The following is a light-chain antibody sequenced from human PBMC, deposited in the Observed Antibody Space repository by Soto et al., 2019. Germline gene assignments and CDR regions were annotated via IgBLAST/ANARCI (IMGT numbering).Light chain of an antibody. Sequence: EILLTQSPGTLSLSPGERATLSCRAGQRISSTFLAWYQQKPGQAPRLLIYGASSRATGIPDRFSGSGSGTDFTLTITSLEPEDFAVYYCQQYVPSPPMFTFGQGTKLEIK. CDR1: QRISSTF. CDR3: QQYVPSPPMFT. V-gene: IGKV3-20*01. CDR2: GAS. J-gene: IGKJ2*01.